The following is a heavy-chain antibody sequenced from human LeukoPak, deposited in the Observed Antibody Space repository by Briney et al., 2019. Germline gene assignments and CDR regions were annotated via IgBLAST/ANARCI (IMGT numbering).Heavy chain of an antibody. CDR3: ARETPYSHYMDV. D-gene: IGHD2-21*01. V-gene: IGHV3-11*01. CDR2: ISSSGSTI. Sequence: PGGSLRLSCAASGFTFSNSALSWIRQAPGKGLEWVSYISSSGSTIYYADSVKGRFTISRDNAKNSLYLQMNSLRAEDTAVYYCARETPYSHYMDVWGKGTTVTISS. J-gene: IGHJ6*03. CDR1: GFTFSNSA.